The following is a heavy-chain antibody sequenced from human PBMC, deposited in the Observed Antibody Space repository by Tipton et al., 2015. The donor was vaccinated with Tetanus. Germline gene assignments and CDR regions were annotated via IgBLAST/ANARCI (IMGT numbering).Heavy chain of an antibody. CDR3: ARDPGLSVDV. J-gene: IGHJ6*02. CDR1: GDSVSSNTMA. D-gene: IGHD6-19*01. CDR2: TYYRSKWFN. Sequence: GLVKPSQTLSLTCAISGDSVSSNTMAWNWIRQSPSRGLEWLGRTYYRSKWFNDYAVSLRGRITVNADTSRNQFSLQLNSVIPEDTAVYYCARDPGLSVDVWGQGTTVTVSS. V-gene: IGHV6-1*01.